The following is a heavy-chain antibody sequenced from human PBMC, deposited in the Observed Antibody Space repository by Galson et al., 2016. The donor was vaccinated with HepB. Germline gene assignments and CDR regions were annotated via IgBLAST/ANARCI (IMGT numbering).Heavy chain of an antibody. D-gene: IGHD1-26*01. J-gene: IGHJ4*02. V-gene: IGHV3-7*02. CDR3: AKYSGSYKGYDY. Sequence: SLRLSCAASEFIFSSYWMSLVRQAPGKGLEWVADIEEDGSEKYYADSVKGRSTISRDNAKNSLYLQMNSLRAEDTAVYYCAKYSGSYKGYDYWGQGTLVTVSS. CDR1: EFIFSSYW. CDR2: IEEDGSEK.